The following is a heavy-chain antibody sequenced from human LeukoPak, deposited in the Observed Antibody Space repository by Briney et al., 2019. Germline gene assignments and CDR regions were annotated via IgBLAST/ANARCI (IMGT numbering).Heavy chain of an antibody. V-gene: IGHV4-34*01. Sequence: SETLSLTCAVYGGSFSGYYWSWIRQPPGKGLEWIGEINHSGSTNYNPSLKSRVTISVDTSKNQFSLKLSSVTAADTAVYYCARDLWLQHAFDIWGQGTMVTVSS. J-gene: IGHJ3*02. CDR1: GGSFSGYY. CDR2: INHSGST. D-gene: IGHD5-24*01. CDR3: ARDLWLQHAFDI.